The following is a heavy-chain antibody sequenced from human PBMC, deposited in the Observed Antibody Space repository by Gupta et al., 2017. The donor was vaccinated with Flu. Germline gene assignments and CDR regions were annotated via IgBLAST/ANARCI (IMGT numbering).Heavy chain of an antibody. J-gene: IGHJ4*03. Sequence: EVQLVESGGGLVKPGGSLRLSCAASGFPFSSFNINWVRQAPGKGLEWVSFISSDSEYIYYADAVKGRVTIARDNATNSLYLPMNSLSAEDTAVDYGASVGYGSPSEPGPLDCWGHGTLVTVSS. V-gene: IGHV3-21*01. CDR2: ISSDSEYI. CDR3: ASVGYGSPSEPGPLDC. D-gene: IGHD6-6*01. CDR1: GFPFSSFN.